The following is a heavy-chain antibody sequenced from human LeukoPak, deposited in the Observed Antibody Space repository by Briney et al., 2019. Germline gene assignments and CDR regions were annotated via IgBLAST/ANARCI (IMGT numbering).Heavy chain of an antibody. CDR3: ARGQDDYFFDN. Sequence: PSETLSLTCTVSGGSISAYYWNWIRQPPGKGLEWIGYISYSGSTNYSPSLESRVTISLDTSTNQFSLKLSSVTAADTAVYYCARGQDDYFFDNWGQGTLVTVSS. CDR2: ISYSGST. D-gene: IGHD2/OR15-2a*01. J-gene: IGHJ4*02. V-gene: IGHV4-59*01. CDR1: GGSISAYY.